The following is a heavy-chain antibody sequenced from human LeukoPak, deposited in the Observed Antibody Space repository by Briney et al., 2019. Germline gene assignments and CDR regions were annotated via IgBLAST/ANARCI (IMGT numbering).Heavy chain of an antibody. Sequence: KSSETLSLTCTVSGGSISSGEYYWSWIRQPPGKGLEWIGYIYYSGSTYYNPSLKSRVTISVDTSKNQFSLKLSSVTAADTAVYYCARDLTRESHYFDYWGQGTLVTVSS. CDR1: GGSISSGEYY. D-gene: IGHD7-27*01. J-gene: IGHJ4*02. V-gene: IGHV4-30-4*01. CDR3: ARDLTRESHYFDY. CDR2: IYYSGST.